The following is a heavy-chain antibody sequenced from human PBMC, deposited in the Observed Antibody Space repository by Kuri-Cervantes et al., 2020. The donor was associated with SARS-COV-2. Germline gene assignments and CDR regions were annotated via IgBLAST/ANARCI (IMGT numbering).Heavy chain of an antibody. CDR2: ISAYNGNT. J-gene: IGHJ5*02. D-gene: IGHD3-3*01. CDR3: TRALNDFWSGPGNNWFDP. CDR1: GYTFTSYG. V-gene: IGHV1-18*01. Sequence: ASVKVSCKASGYTFTSYGISWVRQAPGQGLEWMGWISAYNGNTNYAQKLQGRVTMTTDTSTSTAYMELRSLRSDDTAVYYCTRALNDFWSGPGNNWFDPWGQGTLVTVSS.